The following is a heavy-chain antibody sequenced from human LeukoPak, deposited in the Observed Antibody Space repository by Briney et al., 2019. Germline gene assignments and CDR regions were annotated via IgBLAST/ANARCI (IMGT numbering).Heavy chain of an antibody. CDR1: GIIFGSHG. V-gene: IGHV3-23*01. CDR2: INPNGDRT. Sequence: GGSLRLSCAASGIIFGSHGMAWVRQAPGKGLEWVSSINPNGDRTFHADFVKGRFTISRDNSKNTASLHMNSLRAEDSAIYRCARAYDKAYDYWGQGTLVTVSS. CDR3: ARAYDKAYDY. J-gene: IGHJ4*02. D-gene: IGHD2-21*01.